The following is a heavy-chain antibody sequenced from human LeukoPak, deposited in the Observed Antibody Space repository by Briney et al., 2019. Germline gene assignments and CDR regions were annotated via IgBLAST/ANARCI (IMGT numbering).Heavy chain of an antibody. CDR3: AKRTITFDY. CDR2: ISDNT. D-gene: IGHD1-14*01. CDR1: GFTSSSYA. J-gene: IGHJ4*02. Sequence: GGSLRLSCATSGFTSSSYAMSWVRQAPGKGLEWISAISDNTYYADSVKGRFTISRDNSKNTLYLQMNSLRAEDTAVYYCAKRTITFDYWGQGTLVTVSS. V-gene: IGHV3-23*01.